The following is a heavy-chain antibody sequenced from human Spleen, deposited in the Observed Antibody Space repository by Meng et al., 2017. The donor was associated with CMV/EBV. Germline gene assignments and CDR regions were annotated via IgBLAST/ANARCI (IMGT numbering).Heavy chain of an antibody. D-gene: IGHD6-19*01. CDR3: ARQSAGDHSGLQY. CDR1: GFTFSSYS. J-gene: IGHJ4*02. CDR2: ISSSSSYI. V-gene: IGHV3-21*01. Sequence: GGSLRLSCAASGFTFSSYSMNWVRQAPGKGLEWVSSISSSSSYIYYADSVKGRFTISRDNAKNSLYLQMNSLRAEDTAVYYCARQSAGDHSGLQYWGQGTLVTVSS.